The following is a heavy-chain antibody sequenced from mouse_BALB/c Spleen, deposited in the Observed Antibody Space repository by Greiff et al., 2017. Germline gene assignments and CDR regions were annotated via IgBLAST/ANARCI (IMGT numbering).Heavy chain of an antibody. Sequence: QVQLQQPGAELVRPGASVKLSCKASGYTFTSYWINWVKQRPGQGLEWIGNIYPSDSYTNYNQKFKDKATLTVDKSSSTAYMQLSSPTSEDSAVYYCTRKEVAYWGQGTLVTVSA. V-gene: IGHV1-69*02. CDR2: IYPSDSYT. J-gene: IGHJ3*01. CDR3: TRKEVAY. CDR1: GYTFTSYW.